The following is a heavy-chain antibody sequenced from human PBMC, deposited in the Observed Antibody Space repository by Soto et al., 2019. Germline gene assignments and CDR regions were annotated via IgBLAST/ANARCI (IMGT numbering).Heavy chain of an antibody. Sequence: QVQLQESGPGLVKPSETLSLTCTVSGGSISGYFWSWIRQPPGKGLEWIGYISYSGSTNYNSSLKSRVTMSIDTSKNQFSLRLTSVTAADTAVYYCVRDGAATGSVYLDYWGQGTLATVSS. D-gene: IGHD6-13*01. CDR1: GGSISGYF. V-gene: IGHV4-59*01. CDR3: VRDGAATGSVYLDY. CDR2: ISYSGST. J-gene: IGHJ4*02.